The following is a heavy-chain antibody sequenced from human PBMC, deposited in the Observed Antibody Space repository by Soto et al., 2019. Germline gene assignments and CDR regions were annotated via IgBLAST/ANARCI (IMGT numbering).Heavy chain of an antibody. CDR1: GFTFSSYS. J-gene: IGHJ6*02. CDR2: ISSSSSTI. D-gene: IGHD3-10*01. CDR3: AVCITMVRGVKRTDYYYGMDV. Sequence: PGGSLRLSCAASGFTFSSYSMNWVRQAPGKGLEWVSYISSSSSTIYYADSVKGRFTISRDNAKNSLYLQMNSLRAEDTAVYYCAVCITMVRGVKRTDYYYGMDVWGQGTKVTVSS. V-gene: IGHV3-48*01.